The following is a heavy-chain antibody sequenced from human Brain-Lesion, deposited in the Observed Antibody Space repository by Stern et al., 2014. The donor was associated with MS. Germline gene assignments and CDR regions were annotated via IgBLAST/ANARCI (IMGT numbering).Heavy chain of an antibody. Sequence: VQLVQSGGGLIEPGRSLRLSCTASGFSFGDYAINWIRQAPGKGLARVGFIRSKVYGGAAEYAASVKGRFTISRDDSKSIAYLQVNGLKTEDTAVYYCTRDRLDYGYSYFDYWGQGTLVTVSS. CDR2: IRSKVYGGAA. V-gene: IGHV3-49*03. CDR1: GFSFGDYA. CDR3: TRDRLDYGYSYFDY. J-gene: IGHJ4*02. D-gene: IGHD4-17*01.